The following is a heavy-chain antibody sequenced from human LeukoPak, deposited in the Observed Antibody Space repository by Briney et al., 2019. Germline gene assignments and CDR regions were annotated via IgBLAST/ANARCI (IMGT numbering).Heavy chain of an antibody. CDR2: IYPDDSDT. D-gene: IGHD4-17*01. CDR3: ARRGYGDALDY. CDR1: GYSFTDYW. V-gene: IGHV5-51*01. Sequence: GESLKISCKGSGYSFTDYWIGWVRQTPGKGLEWMGIIYPDDSDTRYSPSFQGHVTISADKSISTAYLQWSSLKASDTAMYYYARRGYGDALDYWGQGTLVTVSS. J-gene: IGHJ4*02.